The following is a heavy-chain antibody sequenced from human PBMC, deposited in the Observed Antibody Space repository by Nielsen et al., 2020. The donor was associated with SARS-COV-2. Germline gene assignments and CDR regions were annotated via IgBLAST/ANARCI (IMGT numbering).Heavy chain of an antibody. D-gene: IGHD6-19*01. CDR2: IDPSDSYT. J-gene: IGHJ2*01. Sequence: GESLKISCKGSGYSFTSYWISWVRQMPGKGLEWMGRIDPSDSYTNYSPSFQGHVTISADKSISTAYLQWSSLKASDTAMYYCARGAGEGQWLDYFDLWGRGTLVTVSS. V-gene: IGHV5-10-1*01. CDR3: ARGAGEGQWLDYFDL. CDR1: GYSFTSYW.